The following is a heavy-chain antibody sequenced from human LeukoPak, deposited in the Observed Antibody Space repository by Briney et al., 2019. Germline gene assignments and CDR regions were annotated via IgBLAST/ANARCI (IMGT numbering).Heavy chain of an antibody. J-gene: IGHJ6*02. CDR2: VNRDGSET. CDR1: GFTLSNHW. Sequence: GGSLRLSCAASGFTLSNHWMTWVRQVPGRGPEWVANVNRDGSETYYLDSVKGRFTISKDNAKNSLYLQMNSLRAEDAALYHCARNNGMDVWGQGTTVIVSS. V-gene: IGHV3-7*03. CDR3: ARNNGMDV.